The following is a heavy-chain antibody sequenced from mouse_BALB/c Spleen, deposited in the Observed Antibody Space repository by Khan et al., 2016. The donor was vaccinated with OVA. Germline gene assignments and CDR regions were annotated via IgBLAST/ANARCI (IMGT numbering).Heavy chain of an antibody. J-gene: IGHJ4*01. Sequence: QVQLKESGPGLVAPSQSLSITCTVSGFSLTDYGVSWIRQPPGKGLEWLGVIWGGGSTYYNSALKSRLSISKDNSKSQVFLKMSSLQTDDTTMYYCAKGVWSYYFALDYWGQGTSVTVSS. CDR1: GFSLTDYG. CDR3: AKGVWSYYFALDY. V-gene: IGHV2-6-5*01. CDR2: IWGGGST.